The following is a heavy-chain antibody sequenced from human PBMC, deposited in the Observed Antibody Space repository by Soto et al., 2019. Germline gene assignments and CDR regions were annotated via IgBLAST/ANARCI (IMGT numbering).Heavy chain of an antibody. J-gene: IGHJ6*02. D-gene: IGHD2-15*01. Sequence: EVQLVESGGGLVKPGGSLRLSCAASDFTITNALMNWVRQAPGKGLEWVGRIKTKAEGGATDYAAPLKGRITISRDDSRNTLFLQMNSLKTEDTAVYYCTTGSVEGVWGQGATVTVSS. CDR2: IKTKAEGGAT. CDR3: TTGSVEGV. V-gene: IGHV3-15*07. CDR1: DFTITNAL.